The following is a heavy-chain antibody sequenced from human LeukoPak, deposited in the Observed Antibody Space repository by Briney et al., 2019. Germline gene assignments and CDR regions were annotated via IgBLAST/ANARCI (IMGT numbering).Heavy chain of an antibody. CDR3: ARVRSQFGELLGY. J-gene: IGHJ4*02. V-gene: IGHV3-74*01. Sequence: PGGSLRLSCAASRFTFSTYWMHWVRQAPGKGLVWVSRINSDGSSTDYADSVKGRFTISRDNAKNTLYLQMNSLRAEDTAVYYCARVRSQFGELLGYWGQGTLVTVSS. CDR1: RFTFSTYW. CDR2: INSDGSST. D-gene: IGHD3-10*01.